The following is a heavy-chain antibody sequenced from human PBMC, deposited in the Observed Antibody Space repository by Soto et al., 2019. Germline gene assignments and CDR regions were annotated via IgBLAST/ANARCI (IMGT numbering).Heavy chain of an antibody. J-gene: IGHJ6*02. V-gene: IGHV1-69*01. CDR2: IIPIFGTA. CDR3: ERVGGGCGWMGYGMDV. CDR1: GGTFSSYA. Sequence: QVQLVQSGAEVKKPGSSVKVSCKASGGTFSSYAISWVRQAPGQGLEWMGGIIPIFGTANYAQTFQGRVTITADESTSTADMELSSLRSEDTAVYYCERVGGGCGWMGYGMDVWGQGTTVTVSS. D-gene: IGHD2-15*01.